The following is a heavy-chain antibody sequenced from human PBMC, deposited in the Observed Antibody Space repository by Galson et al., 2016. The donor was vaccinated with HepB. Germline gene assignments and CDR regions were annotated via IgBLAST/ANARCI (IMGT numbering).Heavy chain of an antibody. J-gene: IGHJ4*02. CDR2: ISPYNDNT. D-gene: IGHD2/OR15-2a*01. Sequence: SVKVSCKASGYTFTSYGISWVRQAPGQGLEWMAWISPYNDNTNYAQKLQGRVTMTTDTSTSTAYMELMSLTSDDTAVYYCARDSTRLFDFWGQGTLVTVSS. CDR1: GYTFTSYG. V-gene: IGHV1-18*04. CDR3: ARDSTRLFDF.